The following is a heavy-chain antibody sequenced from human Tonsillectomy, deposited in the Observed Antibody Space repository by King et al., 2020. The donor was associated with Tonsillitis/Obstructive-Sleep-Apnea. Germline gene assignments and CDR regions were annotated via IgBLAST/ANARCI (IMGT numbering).Heavy chain of an antibody. Sequence: VQLVESGGGLVQSGGSLRLSCAASGFTFSSYWMSWARQAPGKGLEWVANIKQAGSEKHYVDSVKGRFTISRDNAENSLYLQLNSLRAEDTAVYYCAREGGHGMGFDYWGQGTLVTVSS. D-gene: IGHD3-16*01. CDR3: AREGGHGMGFDY. CDR2: IKQAGSEK. J-gene: IGHJ4*02. V-gene: IGHV3-7*01. CDR1: GFTFSSYW.